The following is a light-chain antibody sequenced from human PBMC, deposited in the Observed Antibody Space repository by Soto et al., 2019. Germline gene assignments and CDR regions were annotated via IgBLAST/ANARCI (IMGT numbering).Light chain of an antibody. CDR1: SSDVGSYNL. V-gene: IGLV2-23*01. Sequence: QSVLTQPASVSGSPGQSITISCTGTSSDVGSYNLVSWYQQHPGKAPKLMIYEGSKRPSGVSNRFSGSKSCNTASLTISGLQAEDDAHYHHLSYAGSSTYVVGTGTKLTVL. CDR2: EGS. J-gene: IGLJ1*01. CDR3: LSYAGSSTYV.